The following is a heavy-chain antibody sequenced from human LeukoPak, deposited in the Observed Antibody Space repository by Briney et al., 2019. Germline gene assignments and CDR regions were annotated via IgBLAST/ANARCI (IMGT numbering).Heavy chain of an antibody. Sequence: ASVKVSCKASGYTFTGYYVHWVRQAPGQGPEWMGWINPNSGGTNYAQKFQGRVTMTRDTSISTAYMELSRLRSDDTAVYYCAHEGADYYDSSGSVVYWGQGTLVTVSS. CDR2: INPNSGGT. J-gene: IGHJ4*02. V-gene: IGHV1-2*02. D-gene: IGHD3-22*01. CDR1: GYTFTGYY. CDR3: AHEGADYYDSSGSVVY.